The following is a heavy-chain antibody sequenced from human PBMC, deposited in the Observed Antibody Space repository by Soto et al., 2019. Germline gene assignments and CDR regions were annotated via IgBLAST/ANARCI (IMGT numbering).Heavy chain of an antibody. D-gene: IGHD6-19*01. Sequence: QVQLQESGPGLVKPSETLSLTCTVSGGSISPYYWSWIRQPPGKGLEWIAYIYYSGSTNYNPSLKRRVTISVDTSKNHFSLKLSSVTAADTAMYYCARHLEVAGNDAFDIWGQGTMVTVSS. CDR1: GGSISPYY. J-gene: IGHJ3*02. CDR2: IYYSGST. V-gene: IGHV4-59*08. CDR3: ARHLEVAGNDAFDI.